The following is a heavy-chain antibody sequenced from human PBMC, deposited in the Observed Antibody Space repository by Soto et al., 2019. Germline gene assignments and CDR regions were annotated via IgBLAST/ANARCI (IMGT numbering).Heavy chain of an antibody. D-gene: IGHD5-12*01. CDR1: GGSISSDDYY. J-gene: IGHJ4*02. CDR3: VRGGGYDPFDY. CDR2: ISHLENT. V-gene: IGHV4-30-2*06. Sequence: PSETLSLTCTVSGGSISSDDYYWSWIRQSPGKGLEWIGYISHLENTYFHPSFKSRLTMSIDRSRNQFSLNLSSVTAADRAVYYCVRGGGYDPFDYWGQGVLVTVSS.